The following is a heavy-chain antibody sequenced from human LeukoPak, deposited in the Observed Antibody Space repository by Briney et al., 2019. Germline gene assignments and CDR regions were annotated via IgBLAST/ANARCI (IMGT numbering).Heavy chain of an antibody. V-gene: IGHV3-23*01. CDR1: GFTFSSYA. CDR2: ISGSGGST. Sequence: GGSLRLSCAASGFTFSSYAMSWVRQAPGKGLEWVSAISGSGGSTYYADSVKGRFTISRDNSKNTLYPQMNSLRAEDTAVYYCAKDLRRRIAVAGTSGWFDPWGQGTLVTVSS. J-gene: IGHJ5*02. CDR3: AKDLRRRIAVAGTSGWFDP. D-gene: IGHD6-19*01.